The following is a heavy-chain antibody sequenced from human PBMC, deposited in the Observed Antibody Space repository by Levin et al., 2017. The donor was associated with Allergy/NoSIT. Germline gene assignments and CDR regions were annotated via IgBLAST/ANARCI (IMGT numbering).Heavy chain of an antibody. D-gene: IGHD2-2*01. CDR3: ARGGFSSTSCLDY. V-gene: IGHV3-74*01. CDR2: VYSDGTIT. J-gene: IGHJ4*02. Sequence: PGGSLRLSCAASGFTFSNYYMHWVRQAPGKGLEWVSRVYSDGTITDYADSVKGRFTISRDNARNTLYLQMNSLRAEDTAVYYCARGGFSSTSCLDYWGQGILVTVSS. CDR1: GFTFSNYY.